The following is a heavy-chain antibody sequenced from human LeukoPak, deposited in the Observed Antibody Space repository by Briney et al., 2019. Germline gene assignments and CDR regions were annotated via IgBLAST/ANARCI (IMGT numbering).Heavy chain of an antibody. Sequence: GESLKIPCQGSGYSFTSYWIGWVRQMPGKGLEWMGIIYPGDSDTRYSPSFQGQVTISADKSISTAYLQWSSLKASDTAMYYCARVLGYCSGGSCPRGYYYGMDVWGQGTTVTVSS. CDR1: GYSFTSYW. CDR3: ARVLGYCSGGSCPRGYYYGMDV. V-gene: IGHV5-51*01. J-gene: IGHJ6*02. D-gene: IGHD2-15*01. CDR2: IYPGDSDT.